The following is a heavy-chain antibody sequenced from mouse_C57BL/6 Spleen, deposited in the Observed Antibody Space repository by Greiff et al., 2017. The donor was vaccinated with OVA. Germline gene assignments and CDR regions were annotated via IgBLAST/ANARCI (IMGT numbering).Heavy chain of an antibody. V-gene: IGHV6-3*01. CDR3: TGYYFGSFDV. J-gene: IGHJ1*03. CDR1: GFTFSNYW. Sequence: EVKVEESGGGLVQPGGSMKLSCVASGFTFSNYWMNWVRQSPEKGLEWVAQIRLKSDNYATHYAESVKGRFSISRDDSKSSVYLQMNNLRAEDTGIYYCTGYYFGSFDVWGTGTTVTVSS. CDR2: IRLKSDNYAT. D-gene: IGHD1-1*01.